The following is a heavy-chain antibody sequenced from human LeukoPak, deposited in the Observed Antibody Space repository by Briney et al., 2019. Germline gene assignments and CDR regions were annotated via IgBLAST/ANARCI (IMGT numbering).Heavy chain of an antibody. Sequence: SQTLSHTCAISGDTVSSNSAAWNWIRQSPSRGLEWLGRSYYRSKWYNDYAVSVKSLITINPDTSKNQFSLQLNSVTPEDTAVYYCARDFTMYYYDSSGYSLGKYYYYYGMDVWGQGTTVTVSS. CDR3: ARDFTMYYYDSSGYSLGKYYYYYGMDV. V-gene: IGHV6-1*01. D-gene: IGHD3-22*01. CDR2: SYYRSKWYN. CDR1: GDTVSSNSAA. J-gene: IGHJ6*02.